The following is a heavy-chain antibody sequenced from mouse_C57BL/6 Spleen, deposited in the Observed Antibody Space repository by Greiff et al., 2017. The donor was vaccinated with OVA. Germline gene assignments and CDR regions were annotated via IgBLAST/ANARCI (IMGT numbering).Heavy chain of an antibody. Sequence: VQLQQSGPGLVAPSQSLSITCTVSGFSLTSYGVHWVRQPPGKGLEWLVVIWGAGSTPYNSALKSRLSISKDNSMSQVFLKMNSLQTDDTAMYYCARHVYYGSSYEDWYFDVWGTGTTVTVSS. CDR1: GFSLTSYG. D-gene: IGHD1-1*01. V-gene: IGHV2-6-1*01. CDR2: IWGAGST. J-gene: IGHJ1*03. CDR3: ARHVYYGSSYEDWYFDV.